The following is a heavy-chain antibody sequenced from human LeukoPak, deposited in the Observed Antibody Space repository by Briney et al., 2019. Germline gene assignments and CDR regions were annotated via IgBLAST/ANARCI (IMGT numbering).Heavy chain of an antibody. CDR3: ARLDISDIVVVPAAIWSWFDP. J-gene: IGHJ5*02. Sequence: GGSLRLSCAASGFTVSSNYMSWVRQAPGKGLEWVSVIYSGGSTYYADSVKGRFTISRDNSKNTLYLQMNSLRAEDTAVYYCARLDISDIVVVPAAIWSWFDPWGQGTLVTVSS. V-gene: IGHV3-53*01. CDR1: GFTVSSNY. CDR2: IYSGGST. D-gene: IGHD2-2*01.